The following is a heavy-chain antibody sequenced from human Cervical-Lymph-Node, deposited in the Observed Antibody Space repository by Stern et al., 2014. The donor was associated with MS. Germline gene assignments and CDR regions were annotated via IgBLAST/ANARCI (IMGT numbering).Heavy chain of an antibody. D-gene: IGHD3-16*01. J-gene: IGHJ4*02. V-gene: IGHV1-69*01. Sequence: QVQLVESGPEVKKPGSSVKLSCKASGGTFSDVINWVRQAPGQGLDWLGGIIPMFGTTNYAQKFQGRVKITADESMTTGYMELTSLTSEDTALYYCATPFHWGQGTLITVSP. CDR2: IIPMFGTT. CDR1: GGTFSDV. CDR3: ATPFH.